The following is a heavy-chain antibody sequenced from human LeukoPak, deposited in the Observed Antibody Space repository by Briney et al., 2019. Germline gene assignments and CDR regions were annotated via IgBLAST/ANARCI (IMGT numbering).Heavy chain of an antibody. CDR1: GESISSHY. CDR3: ARAERSLGAGI. Sequence: SETLSLTCNVSGESISSHYWSWTRQSPGKGLEWIGYVTNSGTTKSNPSLKSRVTISRDTSKNQISLRLSSVTAADTAVYYCARAERSLGAGIWGQGTMVTVAS. D-gene: IGHD3-10*01. V-gene: IGHV4-59*08. CDR2: VTNSGTT. J-gene: IGHJ3*02.